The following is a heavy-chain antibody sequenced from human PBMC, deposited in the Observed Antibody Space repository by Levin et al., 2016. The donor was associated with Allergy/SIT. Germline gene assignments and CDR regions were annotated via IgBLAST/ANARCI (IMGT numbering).Heavy chain of an antibody. CDR3: ARGNSGYDQMHY. J-gene: IGHJ4*02. D-gene: IGHD5-12*01. CDR2: INAGNGNT. Sequence: WVRQAPGQSLEWMGWINAGNGNTKYSQMFQDRVTITRDTSASTVYMELRSLRSEDTAIYYCARGNSGYDQMHYWGQGTLVTVSS. V-gene: IGHV1-3*01.